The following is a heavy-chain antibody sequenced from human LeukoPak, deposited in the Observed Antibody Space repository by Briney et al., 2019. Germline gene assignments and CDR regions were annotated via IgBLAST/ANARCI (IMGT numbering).Heavy chain of an antibody. CDR2: IYYSGST. CDR1: GFTFNKYA. Sequence: GSLRLSCAASGFTFNKYAMNWVRQPPGKGLEWIGYIYYSGSTNYNPSLKSRVTISVDTSKNQFSLKLSSVTAADTAVFYCASLTTADAFDIWGQGTMVTVSS. V-gene: IGHV4-59*01. CDR3: ASLTTADAFDI. D-gene: IGHD3-22*01. J-gene: IGHJ3*02.